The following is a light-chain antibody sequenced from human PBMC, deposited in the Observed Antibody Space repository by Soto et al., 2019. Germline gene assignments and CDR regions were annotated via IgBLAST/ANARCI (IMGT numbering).Light chain of an antibody. CDR1: QSVNSN. V-gene: IGKV3-15*01. Sequence: EIVMTQSPVTLSVSPGDRATLSCRASQSVNSNLAWYQHKPGQTPKLLIYVASTRATGVPARFSGSGSGTEFTLTISSLQSEDFAVYYCQQCYDWPLTFGGGTKVEIE. CDR3: QQCYDWPLT. CDR2: VAS. J-gene: IGKJ4*01.